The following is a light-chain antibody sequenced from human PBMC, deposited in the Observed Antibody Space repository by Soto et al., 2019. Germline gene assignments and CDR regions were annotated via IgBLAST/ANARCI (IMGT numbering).Light chain of an antibody. Sequence: QSALTQPASVSGSPGQSITISCPGTSSDVGGYNYVSWYQQHPGKAPKLMIYEVSNRPSGVSNRFSGSKSGNTASLTISGLQAEDEADYYCSSYTSSSPVVFGGGTKVTVL. CDR1: SSDVGGYNY. CDR2: EVS. J-gene: IGLJ2*01. V-gene: IGLV2-14*01. CDR3: SSYTSSSPVV.